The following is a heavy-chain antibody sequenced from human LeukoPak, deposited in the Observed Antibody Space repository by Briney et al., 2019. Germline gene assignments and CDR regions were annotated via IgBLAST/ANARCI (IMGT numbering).Heavy chain of an antibody. CDR1: GFTFSSYS. CDR2: ISSSSSTI. V-gene: IGHV3-48*01. D-gene: IGHD3-10*01. CDR3: ARVSITHYGSGSYYFDY. Sequence: PGGSLRLSCAASGFTFSSYSMNWVRQAPGKGLEWVSYISSSSSTIYYADSVKGRFTISRDNAKNSLYLQMNSLRAEDTAVYYCARVSITHYGSGSYYFDYWGQGTLVTVSS. J-gene: IGHJ4*02.